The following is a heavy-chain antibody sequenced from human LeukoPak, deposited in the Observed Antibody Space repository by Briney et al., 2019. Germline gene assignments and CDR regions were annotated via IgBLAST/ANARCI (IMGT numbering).Heavy chain of an antibody. V-gene: IGHV4-59*01. D-gene: IGHD3-10*01. CDR3: ARARRHYYGSGRNLTPWPAGMDV. CDR1: GGSISSDY. J-gene: IGHJ6*02. Sequence: PSETLSLTCTVSGGSISSDYWTWIRQPPGKGLEWIGYSGSTKYKPSLKSRVTISVDTSKSQFSLTLSSVTAADTAVYYCARARRHYYGSGRNLTPWPAGMDVWGQGTTVTVS. CDR2: SGST.